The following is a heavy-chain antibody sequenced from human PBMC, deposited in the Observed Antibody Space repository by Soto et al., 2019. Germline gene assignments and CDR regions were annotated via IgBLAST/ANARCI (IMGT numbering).Heavy chain of an antibody. CDR3: ARAVATIPLWFPDY. CDR1: GYTFTSYG. V-gene: IGHV1-18*01. CDR2: ISAYNGNT. Sequence: QVHLVQSGAEVKKPGASVKVSCKASGYTFTSYGIAWMRQAPGQGLEWMGWISAYNGNTDYAPKVHGRVTMTSDTATGTAYMELGSLRSADTAVYYCARAVATIPLWFPDYWGQGTLVTVSS. D-gene: IGHD5-12*01. J-gene: IGHJ4*02.